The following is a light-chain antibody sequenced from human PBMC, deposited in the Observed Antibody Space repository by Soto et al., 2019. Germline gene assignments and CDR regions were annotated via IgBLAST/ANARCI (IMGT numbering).Light chain of an antibody. J-gene: IGLJ2*01. CDR2: GNS. CDR1: SSNIGAGYD. V-gene: IGLV1-40*01. CDR3: QSYDSSLSALV. Sequence: QSVLTQPPSVSGAPGQRVTISSTGSSSNIGAGYDVHWYQQLPGTAPKLLIYGNSNRPSGVPDRFSGSKSGTSASLAITGLQAEDEADYYCQSYDSSLSALVFGGGTQLTVL.